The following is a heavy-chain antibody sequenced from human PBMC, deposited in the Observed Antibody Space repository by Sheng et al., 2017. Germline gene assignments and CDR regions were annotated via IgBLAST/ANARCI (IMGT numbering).Heavy chain of an antibody. CDR2: IYHSGST. CDR3: ARGPGYSNEDY. J-gene: IGHJ4*02. CDR1: GYSISSGYY. D-gene: IGHD5-18*01. V-gene: IGHV4-38-2*01. Sequence: QVQLQESGPGLVKPSETLSLTCAVSGYSISSGYYWGWIRQPPGKGLEWIGSIYHSGSTYYNPSLKSRVTISVDTSKNQFSLKLSSVTAADTAVYYCARGPGYSNEDYWGQGTLVTVSS.